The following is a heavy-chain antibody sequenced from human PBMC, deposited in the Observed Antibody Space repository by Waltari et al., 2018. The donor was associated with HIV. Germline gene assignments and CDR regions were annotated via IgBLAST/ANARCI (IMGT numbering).Heavy chain of an antibody. CDR3: ARHVGGYDSSGYFPYYFDY. CDR2: IYYSGST. J-gene: IGHJ4*02. CDR1: DGSIDRSSYY. V-gene: IGHV4-39*01. D-gene: IGHD3-22*01. Sequence: QLQLQESGPGLVKPSETLSLTCTVSDGSIDRSSYYWGWIRQPPGKGLAWIGSIYYSGSTYDNPSLKSRVTISVDTAKNRFSLKLSSVTAADTAVYYCARHVGGYDSSGYFPYYFDYWGQGALVTVSS.